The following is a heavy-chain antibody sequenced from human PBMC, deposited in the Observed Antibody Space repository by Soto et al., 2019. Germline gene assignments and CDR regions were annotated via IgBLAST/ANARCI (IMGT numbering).Heavy chain of an antibody. J-gene: IGHJ4*02. CDR2: IYHNGRT. CDR3: AREGSIAAAGTLRSPAIDY. Sequence: SETLSLTCTVSGGSVTSDEDYWTWIRQSPGKGLEWIGTIYHNGRTYYNPSLNSRVTMSVDTSKNQFSLQLNSVTPEDTAVYYCAREGSIAAAGTLRSPAIDYWGQGTLVTVSS. D-gene: IGHD6-13*01. CDR1: GGSVTSDEDY. V-gene: IGHV4-30-4*01.